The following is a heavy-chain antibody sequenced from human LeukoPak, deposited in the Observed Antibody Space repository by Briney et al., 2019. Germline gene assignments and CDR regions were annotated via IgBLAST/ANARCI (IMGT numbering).Heavy chain of an antibody. CDR3: ARGAHVLRYFDWSAGVTEYFQH. Sequence: PSETLSLTCAVYGGSLSGYYWSWIRQPPGKGLEWIGEINHIGSPNYNPSLKSRVTISVDTSKNQFSLKLSSVTAADTAVYYCARGAHVLRYFDWSAGVTEYFQHWGQGTLVTVSS. D-gene: IGHD3-9*01. J-gene: IGHJ1*01. V-gene: IGHV4-34*01. CDR2: INHIGSP. CDR1: GGSLSGYY.